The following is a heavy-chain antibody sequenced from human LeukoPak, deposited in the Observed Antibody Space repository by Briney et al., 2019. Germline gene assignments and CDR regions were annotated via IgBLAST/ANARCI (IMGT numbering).Heavy chain of an antibody. CDR2: ISGSGDTT. CDR1: GFTFHRYA. V-gene: IGHV3-23*01. CDR3: AKDHFGSAVTGLFDY. J-gene: IGHJ4*02. D-gene: IGHD3-10*01. Sequence: GGSLRLSCAASGFTFHRYAMSWVRQAPGRGLEWVSAISGSGDTTYYADTVKGRFTISGDNSKNTLYLQMNSLRAEDTAIYYCAKDHFGSAVTGLFDYWGQGTLVTVSS.